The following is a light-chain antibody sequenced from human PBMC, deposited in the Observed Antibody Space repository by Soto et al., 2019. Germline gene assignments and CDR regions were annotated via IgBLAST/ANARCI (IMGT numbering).Light chain of an antibody. CDR3: QQYGSSPGLFT. V-gene: IGKV3-20*01. J-gene: IGKJ3*01. Sequence: EIVLTQSPGTLSLSPGERATLSCRASQSVSSSYLAWYQQKPGQAPRLLIYGASSRATGIPDRFSGSGSGTDFTLTISRLEPEDVAVYYCQQYGSSPGLFTFGPGTKVDIK. CDR1: QSVSSSY. CDR2: GAS.